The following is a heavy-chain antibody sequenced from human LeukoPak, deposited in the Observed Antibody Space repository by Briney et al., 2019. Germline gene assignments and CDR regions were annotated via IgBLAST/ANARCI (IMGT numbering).Heavy chain of an antibody. Sequence: SETLSLTCTVSGGSISSSIYYWGWIRQPPGKGLEWIGSIYYSGSTYYNPSLKSRVTIYVDTSMNQFSLKLSSVTAADTAVYYCARHDYYGSGSSHNNYYYYGMDVWGRGTTVTVS. D-gene: IGHD3-10*01. J-gene: IGHJ6*02. V-gene: IGHV4-39*01. CDR1: GGSISSSIYY. CDR3: ARHDYYGSGSSHNNYYYYGMDV. CDR2: IYYSGST.